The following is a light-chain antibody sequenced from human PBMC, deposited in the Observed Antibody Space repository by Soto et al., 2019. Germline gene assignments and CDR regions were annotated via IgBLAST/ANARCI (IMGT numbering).Light chain of an antibody. CDR2: DVS. CDR1: SSDVGGYNY. CDR3: SSYTASSTYV. V-gene: IGLV2-14*03. J-gene: IGLJ1*01. Sequence: QSALTQPASVFGSPGQSITISCTGTSSDVGGYNYVSWYQHHPGKAPKLMIFDVSNRPSGVSNRFSGSKSGNTASLTISGLQAEDEADYYCSSYTASSTYVFGTGTKLTVL.